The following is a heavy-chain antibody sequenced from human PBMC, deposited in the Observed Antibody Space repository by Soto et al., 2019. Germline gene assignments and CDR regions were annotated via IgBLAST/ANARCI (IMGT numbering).Heavy chain of an antibody. CDR1: GFTFSSYS. CDR2: ISSSSSTI. V-gene: IGHV3-48*01. J-gene: IGHJ6*03. Sequence: EVQLVESGGGLVQPGGSLRLSCAASGFTFSSYSMNWVRQAPGKGLEWVSYISSSSSTIYYADSVKGRFTISRDNAKNSLYLKMNSLRAEDTAVYYCARDQETYGDASWDYYYYYYMDVWGKGTTVTVSS. CDR3: ARDQETYGDASWDYYYYYYMDV. D-gene: IGHD4-17*01.